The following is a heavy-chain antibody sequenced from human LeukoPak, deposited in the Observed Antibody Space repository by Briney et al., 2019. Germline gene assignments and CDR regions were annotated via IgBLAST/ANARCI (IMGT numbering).Heavy chain of an antibody. V-gene: IGHV5-51*01. CDR3: ARRSGMATIRGDYYYYMDV. J-gene: IGHJ6*03. CDR2: IYPGDSDT. CDR1: GYSFTSYW. Sequence: GESLKIPCKGSGYSFTSYWIGWVRQMPGKGLEWMGIIYPGDSDTRDSPSFQGQVTMSADKSISTAYLQWSSLKASDTAMYYCARRSGMATIRGDYYYYMDVWGKGTTVTVSS. D-gene: IGHD5-24*01.